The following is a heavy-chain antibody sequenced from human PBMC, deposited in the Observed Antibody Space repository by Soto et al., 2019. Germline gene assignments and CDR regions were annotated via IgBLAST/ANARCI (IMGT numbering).Heavy chain of an antibody. V-gene: IGHV1-46*01. CDR1: GYTFTSYY. D-gene: IGHD4-17*01. CDR3: GTTMTMPWYFDF. J-gene: IGHJ4*02. Sequence: QVQLVQSGAEVKKPGASVKISCKTSGYTFTSYYVHWVRQAPGQGLEWMGMVYPSGGATSYAQKFQGRVAVTADTATSTVYMDLYSLRSDDTAVYYCGTTMTMPWYFDFWGQGTLVSGSS. CDR2: VYPSGGAT.